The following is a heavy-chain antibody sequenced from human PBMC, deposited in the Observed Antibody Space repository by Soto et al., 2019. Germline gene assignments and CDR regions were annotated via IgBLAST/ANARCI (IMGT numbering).Heavy chain of an antibody. CDR3: ARDLRYYDSSGYHPPYYGMDV. D-gene: IGHD3-22*01. CDR1: GYTFTSYY. Sequence: ASVKVSCKASGYTFTSYYMHWVRQAPGQGLEWMGIINPSGGSTSYAQKFQGRVTMTRDTSTSTVYMELSSLRSEDTAVYYCARDLRYYDSSGYHPPYYGMDVWGQGTTVTVSS. CDR2: INPSGGST. V-gene: IGHV1-46*01. J-gene: IGHJ6*02.